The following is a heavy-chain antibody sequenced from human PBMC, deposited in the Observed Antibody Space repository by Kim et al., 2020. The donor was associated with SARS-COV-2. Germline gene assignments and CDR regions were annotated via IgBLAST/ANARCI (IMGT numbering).Heavy chain of an antibody. V-gene: IGHV4-4*07. CDR3: AREMSPPRGLDY. Sequence: NYSPSLKSRVTLSVCACKNQFSLYLSSVTAADTAVYYCAREMSPPRGLDYWGQGTLVTVSS. J-gene: IGHJ4*02.